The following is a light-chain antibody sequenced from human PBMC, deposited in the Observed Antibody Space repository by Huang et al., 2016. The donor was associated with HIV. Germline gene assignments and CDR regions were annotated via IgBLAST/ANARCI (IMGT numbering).Light chain of an antibody. CDR2: AAS. V-gene: IGKV1-NL1*01. CDR3: QQYYSTPQT. Sequence: DIQMTQSPSSLSASVGDRVTITCRASQGISNSLAWYQQKPGKAPKLLLYAASRLESGVPSRFSGSGAGTYYTLTISSLQPEDFATYYCQQYYSTPQTFGQGTKVEIK. CDR1: QGISNS. J-gene: IGKJ1*01.